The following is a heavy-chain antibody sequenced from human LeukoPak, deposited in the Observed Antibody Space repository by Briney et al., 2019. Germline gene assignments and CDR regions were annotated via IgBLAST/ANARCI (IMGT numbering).Heavy chain of an antibody. V-gene: IGHV4-61*02. D-gene: IGHD1-26*01. CDR3: ASAIYSGSHGAFDI. J-gene: IGHJ3*02. CDR1: GGSISSGSYY. CDR2: IYTSGST. Sequence: SQTLSLTCTVSGGSISSGSYYWSWIRQPAGKGLEWIGRIYTSGSTNYNPSLKSRVTISVDTSKNQFSLKLSSVTAADTAVYYCASAIYSGSHGAFDIWGQGTMVTVSS.